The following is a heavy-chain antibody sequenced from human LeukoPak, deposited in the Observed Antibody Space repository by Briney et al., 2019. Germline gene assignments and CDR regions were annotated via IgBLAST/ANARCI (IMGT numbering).Heavy chain of an antibody. D-gene: IGHD1-26*01. CDR3: ARDLSFGSLDF. CDR2: MWYDGSKE. CDR1: GFTLSSHG. Sequence: PGESLKISCAASGFTLSSHGMHWVRQAPGKGLEWVAGMWYDGSKEDYADSVKGRFTISRDMSKNTLNLQMNSLRVEDTAMFYCARDLSFGSLDFRGQGTLVTVSS. J-gene: IGHJ4*02. V-gene: IGHV3-33*01.